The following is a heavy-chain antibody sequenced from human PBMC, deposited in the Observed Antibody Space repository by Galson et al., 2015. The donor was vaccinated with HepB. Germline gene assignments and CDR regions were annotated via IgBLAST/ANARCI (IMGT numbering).Heavy chain of an antibody. J-gene: IGHJ6*02. CDR2: IYPGDSDA. D-gene: IGHD3-10*01. CDR3: ARVMVRGTHCLDV. Sequence: QSGAEVKKPGESLKISCQGSRDSFTGYWIAWVRQMPGKGLERMGIIYPGDSDAKYSPSFQGHVTFSADKSTTTAYLQWSSLTVADSAIYYCARVMVRGTHCLDVWGQGTTVTVSS. CDR1: RDSFTGYW. V-gene: IGHV5-51*01.